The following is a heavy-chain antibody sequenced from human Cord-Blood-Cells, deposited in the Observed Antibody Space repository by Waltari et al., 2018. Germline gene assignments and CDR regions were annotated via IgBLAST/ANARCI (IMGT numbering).Heavy chain of an antibody. Sequence: QVQLQESGPGLVKPSATLSLTCTVSGGSISRYYLSWIRQPPGKGLEWIGYIYYSGRTNYNPSLKSRVTISVDTSKNQFSLKLSSVTAADTAVYYCARDNFTGYWYFDLWGRGTLVTVSS. J-gene: IGHJ2*01. V-gene: IGHV4-59*01. CDR2: IYYSGRT. CDR1: GGSISRYY. D-gene: IGHD3-10*01. CDR3: ARDNFTGYWYFDL.